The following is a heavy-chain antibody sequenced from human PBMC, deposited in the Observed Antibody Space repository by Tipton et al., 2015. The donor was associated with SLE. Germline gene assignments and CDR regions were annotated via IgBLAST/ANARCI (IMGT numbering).Heavy chain of an antibody. CDR1: GESFSGYY. CDR3: ARGSNYYDSRGYYYYFDY. CDR2: ITHSGNT. V-gene: IGHV4-34*01. D-gene: IGHD3-22*01. Sequence: TLSLTCAVYGESFSGYYWTWIRQSPGKGLEWIGEITHSGNTNYNPSLKSRVTMSVDTSKNHFSLNLTSVTAADTAVYYCARGSNYYDSRGYYYYFDYWGQGTLVTASS. J-gene: IGHJ4*02.